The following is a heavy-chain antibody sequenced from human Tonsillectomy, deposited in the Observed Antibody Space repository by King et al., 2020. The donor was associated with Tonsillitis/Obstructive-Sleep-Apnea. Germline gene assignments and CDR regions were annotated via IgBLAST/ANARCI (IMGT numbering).Heavy chain of an antibody. V-gene: IGHV3-66*01. CDR3: ARFYSYGHDYYYYYYMDV. CDR2: IYSGGST. J-gene: IGHJ6*03. D-gene: IGHD5-18*01. CDR1: GFTVSSNY. Sequence: EVQLVESGGGLVQPGGSLRLSCAASGFTVSSNYMSWVRQAPGKGLEGVSVIYSGGSTYYADSVKGRFTISRDNSKNTLYLQMNSLRAEDTAVYYCARFYSYGHDYYYYYYMDVWGKGTTVTVSS.